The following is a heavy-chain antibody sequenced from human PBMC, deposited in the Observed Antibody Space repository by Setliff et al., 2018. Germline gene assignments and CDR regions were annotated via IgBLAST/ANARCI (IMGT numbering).Heavy chain of an antibody. J-gene: IGHJ5*02. CDR1: GGSISTYY. Sequence: SETLSLTCTVSGGSISTYYWSWIRQPPEKGLEWIAYIHYSGSTNQNPSLKSRVTISVDTSKNQFSLKMSSMTAADTAVYYCARHKVIKKEFIRLTWFDPWGQGTPVTVSS. CDR2: IHYSGST. V-gene: IGHV4-59*08. CDR3: ARHKVIKKEFIRLTWFDP. D-gene: IGHD3-10*01.